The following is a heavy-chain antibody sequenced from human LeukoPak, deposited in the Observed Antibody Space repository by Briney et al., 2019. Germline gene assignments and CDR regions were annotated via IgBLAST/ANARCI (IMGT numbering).Heavy chain of an antibody. CDR3: ARVVEATLARYFDS. CDR1: GSSISSGYY. CDR2: LYQSGRS. V-gene: IGHV4-38-2*02. J-gene: IGHJ4*02. D-gene: IGHD1-26*01. Sequence: SETLSLTCTVSGSSISSGYYWGWIRQPPGKGLEWIGNLYQSGRSYFNPSLKSRLTISVDTSNKQFSLKLNSVTAADTAVYYCARVVEATLARYFDSWGQGTLVTVPS.